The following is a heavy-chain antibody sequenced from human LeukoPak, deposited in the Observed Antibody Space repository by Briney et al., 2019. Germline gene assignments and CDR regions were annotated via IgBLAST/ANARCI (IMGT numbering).Heavy chain of an antibody. Sequence: GASVKVTCKASGYTFTVYYMHWVRQAPGQGLGWMGWINPNSGGTNYAQKFQGRVTMTRDTSISAAYTELSRLRSDDTAVYYCARDPLQWLVQYYFDYWGQGTLVTVSS. V-gene: IGHV1-2*02. D-gene: IGHD6-19*01. CDR1: GYTFTVYY. J-gene: IGHJ4*02. CDR3: ARDPLQWLVQYYFDY. CDR2: INPNSGGT.